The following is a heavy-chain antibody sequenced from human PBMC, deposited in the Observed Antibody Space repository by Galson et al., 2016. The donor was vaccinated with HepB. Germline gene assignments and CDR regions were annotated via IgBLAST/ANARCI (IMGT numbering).Heavy chain of an antibody. V-gene: IGHV1-69*06. J-gene: IGHJ3*02. D-gene: IGHD5-24*01. CDR1: GGTFSSYS. CDR2: IIPIFDTA. CDR3: ARGPADGDDAFDI. Sequence: SVKVSCKASGGTFSSYSVNWVRQAPGQGLEWVGGIIPIFDTADYAQRFQGRVTMTADKSTGTAYMEVRGLTFEDTAVYFCARGPADGDDAFDIWGQGTVVRVSS.